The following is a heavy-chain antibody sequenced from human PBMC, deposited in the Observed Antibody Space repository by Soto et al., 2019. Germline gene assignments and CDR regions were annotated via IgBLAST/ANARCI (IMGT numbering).Heavy chain of an antibody. D-gene: IGHD5-12*01. V-gene: IGHV3-49*03. J-gene: IGHJ4*02. Sequence: GGSLRLSCTTSGFTFNDYAMSWFRQAPGKGLEWVGFIRPKAYGGTTEYAAAVKGRFTISRDDSKTIAYLQMNSLKTEDSAIYFCTRETSSGYDYWGQGTLVTVSS. CDR1: GFTFNDYA. CDR2: IRPKAYGGTT. CDR3: TRETSSGYDY.